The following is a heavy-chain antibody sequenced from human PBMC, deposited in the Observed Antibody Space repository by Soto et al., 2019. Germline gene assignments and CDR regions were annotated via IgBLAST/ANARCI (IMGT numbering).Heavy chain of an antibody. CDR2: ISSGSSDT. V-gene: IGHV3-21*01. CDR1: GFTFSRGS. J-gene: IGHJ4*02. Sequence: PGGSLSLSCEASGFTFSRGSMNWVRQGPGKGLEGVASISSGSSDTWYADSVKGRFIISRDNAQNSLFLQMNTLRPEDTAMYYCARVAYWGPGTQVTVSS. CDR3: ARVAY.